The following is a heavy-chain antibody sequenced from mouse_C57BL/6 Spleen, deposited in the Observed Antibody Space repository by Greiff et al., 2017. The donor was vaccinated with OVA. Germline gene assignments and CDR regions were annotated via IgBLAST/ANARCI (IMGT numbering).Heavy chain of an antibody. Sequence: EVKLEESGPGLVKPSQSLSLTCSVTGYSITSGYYWNWIRQFPGNKLEWMGYISYDGSNNYNPSLKNRISITRDTSKNQFFLKLNSVTTEDTATYYCARDRDYTFIDYWGQGTSVTVSS. CDR2: ISYDGSN. V-gene: IGHV3-6*01. J-gene: IGHJ4*01. D-gene: IGHD2-12*01. CDR1: GYSITSGYY. CDR3: ARDRDYTFIDY.